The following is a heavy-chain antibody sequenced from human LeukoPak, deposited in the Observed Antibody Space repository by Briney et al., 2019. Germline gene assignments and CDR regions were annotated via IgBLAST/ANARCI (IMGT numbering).Heavy chain of an antibody. CDR3: ANVDTAMVPIRY. J-gene: IGHJ4*02. V-gene: IGHV1-24*01. Sequence: ASVKVSCKASGGTFSSYAISWVRQAPGKGLEWMGGFDPEDGETIYAQKFQGRVTMTEDTSTDTAYMELSSLRSEDTAVYYCANVDTAMVPIRYWGQGTLVTVSS. CDR1: GGTFSSYA. D-gene: IGHD5-18*01. CDR2: FDPEDGET.